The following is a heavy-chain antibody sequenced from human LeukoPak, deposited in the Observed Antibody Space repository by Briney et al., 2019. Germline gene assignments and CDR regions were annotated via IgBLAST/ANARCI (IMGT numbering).Heavy chain of an antibody. CDR1: GFTFSSYG. CDR2: ISYDGSNK. V-gene: IGHV3-30*03. CDR3: AREILTGYYRAAFDI. J-gene: IGHJ3*02. D-gene: IGHD3-9*01. Sequence: GGSLRLSCAASGFTFSSYGMHWVRQAPGKGLEWVAVISYDGSNKYFADSVKGRFTISRDNSKNTLYLQMNSLRAEDTAVYYCAREILTGYYRAAFDIWGQGTMVTVSS.